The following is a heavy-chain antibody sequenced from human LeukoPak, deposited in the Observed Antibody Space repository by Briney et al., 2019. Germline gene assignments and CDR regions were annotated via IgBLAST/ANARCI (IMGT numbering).Heavy chain of an antibody. J-gene: IGHJ6*03. CDR3: ARLTPRGSYFNYYYYMDV. CDR1: GGSISSGDYY. CDR2: IYYSGST. Sequence: PSQTLSLTCTVSGGSISSGDYYWSWIRQPPGKGLEWIGYIYYSGSTYYNPSLKSRVTISVDTSKNQFSLKLSSVTAADTAVYYCARLTPRGSYFNYYYYMDVWGKGTTVTVSS. D-gene: IGHD1-26*01. V-gene: IGHV4-30-4*08.